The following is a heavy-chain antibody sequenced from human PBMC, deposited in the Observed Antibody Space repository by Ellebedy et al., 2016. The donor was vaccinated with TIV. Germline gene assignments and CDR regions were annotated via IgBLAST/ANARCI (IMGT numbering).Heavy chain of an antibody. D-gene: IGHD6-13*01. J-gene: IGHJ4*02. CDR2: ISWNGATK. Sequence: PGGSLRLSCAASGFTFDDHVMQWVRQAPGTGLEWVSGISWNGATKRYADSVKGRFAISRDNAKNSLYLEMTGLRPADTALYYCARAYSSSWSGYLDSWGQGTLVTVSS. CDR3: ARAYSSSWSGYLDS. V-gene: IGHV3-9*01. CDR1: GFTFDDHV.